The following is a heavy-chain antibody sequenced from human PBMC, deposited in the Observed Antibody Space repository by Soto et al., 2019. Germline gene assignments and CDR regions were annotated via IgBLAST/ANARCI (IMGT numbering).Heavy chain of an antibody. Sequence: GGSLRLSCAASGFTFGDYYMSWIRQAPGKGLEWVSYISSSGSTIYYADSVKGRFTISRDNAKNSLYLQMNSLRAEDTAVYYCARDLSFGVGHFDYWGKGTLVTVSS. J-gene: IGHJ4*02. CDR3: ARDLSFGVGHFDY. V-gene: IGHV3-11*01. D-gene: IGHD3-3*01. CDR1: GFTFGDYY. CDR2: ISSSGSTI.